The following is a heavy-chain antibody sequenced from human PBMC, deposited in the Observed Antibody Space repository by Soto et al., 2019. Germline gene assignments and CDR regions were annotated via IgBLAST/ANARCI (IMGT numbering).Heavy chain of an antibody. CDR1: GYTFINYN. Sequence: QVQLMQSGAEVKRPGASVKISCKASGYTFINYNMNWVRQAPGQGLEWLGMISPSGDRSAYAPKFRGRVTMTSDTSTSTVYMELNSLISEDTAVYYCARVRADADVYWGQGTLVIVSS. CDR3: ARVRADADVY. J-gene: IGHJ4*02. CDR2: ISPSGDRS. V-gene: IGHV1-46*01. D-gene: IGHD6-19*01.